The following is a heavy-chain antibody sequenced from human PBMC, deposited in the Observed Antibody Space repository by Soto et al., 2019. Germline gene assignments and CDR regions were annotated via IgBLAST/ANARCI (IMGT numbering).Heavy chain of an antibody. J-gene: IGHJ6*02. CDR1: GFTFSSYA. Sequence: GGSLRLSCAASGFTFSSYAMSWVRQAPGKGLEWVSAISGSGGSTYYADSVKGRFTISRDNSKNTLYLQMNSLRAEDTAVYYCAKASRTIFGVVHPLYYYYGMDVWGQGTTVTVSS. CDR2: ISGSGGST. D-gene: IGHD3-3*01. CDR3: AKASRTIFGVVHPLYYYYGMDV. V-gene: IGHV3-23*01.